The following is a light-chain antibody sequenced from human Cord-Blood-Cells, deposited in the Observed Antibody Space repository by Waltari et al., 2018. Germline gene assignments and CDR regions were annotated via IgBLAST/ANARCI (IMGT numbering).Light chain of an antibody. J-gene: IGKJ2*01. CDR3: QQSYSTPST. V-gene: IGKV1-39*01. CDR1: QSISSY. Sequence: DIQMPQSPSSLSASVRDRVTITCRASQSISSYLNWYQQKPGKAPKLLIYAAYSLQSGVPSRFSGSGSGTDFTLTISSLQPEDFATYYCQQSYSTPSTFGQGTKLEIK. CDR2: AAY.